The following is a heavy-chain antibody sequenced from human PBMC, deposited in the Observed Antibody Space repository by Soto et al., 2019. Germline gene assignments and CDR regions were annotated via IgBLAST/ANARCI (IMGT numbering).Heavy chain of an antibody. CDR3: ARDHGTSSSGVLNKGTDY. Sequence: GGSLRLSCAASGFTFRSYGMHWVRQASGKGLEWVSIIWYDGSNKYYADSVEGRFTISRDNSKNTLYLQMNSLRAEDTAVYYCARDHGTSSSGVLNKGTDYWGQGTPVTVSS. V-gene: IGHV3-33*01. D-gene: IGHD3-3*01. CDR1: GFTFRSYG. CDR2: IWYDGSNK. J-gene: IGHJ4*02.